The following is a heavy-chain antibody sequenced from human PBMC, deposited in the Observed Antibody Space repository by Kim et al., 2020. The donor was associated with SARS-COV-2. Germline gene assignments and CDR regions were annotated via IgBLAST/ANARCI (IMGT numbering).Heavy chain of an antibody. D-gene: IGHD6-13*01. Sequence: GGSLRLSCAASGFTFDDYAMHWVRQAPGKGLEWVSGISWNSGSIGYADSVKGRFTISRDNAKNSLYLQINSLRAEDTALYYCVSGRGPYSSSWYYFDYWG. CDR1: GFTFDDYA. V-gene: IGHV3-9*01. CDR2: ISWNSGSI. J-gene: IGHJ4*01. CDR3: VSGRGPYSSSWYYFDY.